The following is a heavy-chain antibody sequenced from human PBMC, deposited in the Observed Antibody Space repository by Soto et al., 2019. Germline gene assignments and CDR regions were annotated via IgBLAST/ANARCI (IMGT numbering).Heavy chain of an antibody. CDR1: GFTFSTCS. J-gene: IGHJ5*02. V-gene: IGHV3-21*01. CDR2: ISATGTYT. Sequence: EVQLVESGGGLVEPGGSLRLSCATSGFTFSTCSMNWVRQAPGKGLEWVSSISATGTYTFYADSLKGRFTISRDNARNSLFLQMNSLRVEDTALYYFTTEYNSRQALNHCGQGALVTVSS. D-gene: IGHD6-6*01. CDR3: TTEYNSRQALNH.